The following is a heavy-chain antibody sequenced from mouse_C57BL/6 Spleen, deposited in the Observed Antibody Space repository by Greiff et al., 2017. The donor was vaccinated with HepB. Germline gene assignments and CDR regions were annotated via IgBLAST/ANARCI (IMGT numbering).Heavy chain of an antibody. Sequence: QVQLQQPGAELVMPGASVKLSCKASGYTFTSYWMHWVKQRPGQGLEWIGEIAPSDSYTNYNQKFKGKSTLTVDKSSSTAYMQLSSLTSEDSAVYYCARRSIYDGSYYAMDYWGQGTSVTVSS. CDR2: IAPSDSYT. J-gene: IGHJ4*01. CDR1: GYTFTSYW. D-gene: IGHD2-3*01. V-gene: IGHV1-69*01. CDR3: ARRSIYDGSYYAMDY.